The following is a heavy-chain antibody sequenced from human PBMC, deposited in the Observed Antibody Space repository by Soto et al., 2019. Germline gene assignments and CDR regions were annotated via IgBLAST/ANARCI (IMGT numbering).Heavy chain of an antibody. V-gene: IGHV3-23*01. Sequence: EVQLLESGGGLVQPGGSLRLSCAASGFTFSSYAMGWVRQAPGTGLEWVSAISGSGGSTYYADSVKGRFTISRDNSKNTLYLQMNSLRAEDTAVYYCAKEGIQLWLNYWYFDLWGRGTLVTVSS. CDR1: GFTFSSYA. CDR2: ISGSGGST. CDR3: AKEGIQLWLNYWYFDL. J-gene: IGHJ2*01. D-gene: IGHD5-18*01.